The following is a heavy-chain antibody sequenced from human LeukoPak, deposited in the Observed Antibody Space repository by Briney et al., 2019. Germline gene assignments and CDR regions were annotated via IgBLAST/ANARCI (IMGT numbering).Heavy chain of an antibody. CDR1: GFTFSSYG. CDR2: ISYDGSNK. D-gene: IGHD6-19*01. CDR3: ARDQQWLARGYFDY. J-gene: IGHJ4*02. V-gene: IGHV3-30*03. Sequence: GGSLRLSCAASGFTFSSYGMHWVRQAPGKELEWVAVISYDGSNKYYADSVKGRFTISRDNSKNTLYLQMNSLRAEDTAVYYCARDQQWLARGYFDYWGQGTLVTVSS.